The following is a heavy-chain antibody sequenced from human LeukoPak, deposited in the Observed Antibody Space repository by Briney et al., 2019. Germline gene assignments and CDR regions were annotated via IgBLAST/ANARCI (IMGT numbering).Heavy chain of an antibody. D-gene: IGHD3-9*01. CDR2: ISAYNGNT. J-gene: IGHJ4*02. V-gene: IGHV1-18*01. CDR1: GYTFTSYG. CDR3: ARSDYDILTGLLFY. Sequence: APVKVSCKASGYTFTSYGISWVRQAPGQGLEWMGWISAYNGNTNYAQKLQGRVTMTTDTSTSTAYMELRSLRSDGSAVYYCARSDYDILTGLLFYWGQGTLVTVSS.